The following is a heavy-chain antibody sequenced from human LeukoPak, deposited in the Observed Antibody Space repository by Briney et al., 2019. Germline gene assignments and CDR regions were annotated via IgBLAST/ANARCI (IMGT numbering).Heavy chain of an antibody. J-gene: IGHJ5*02. CDR3: ARGPVRNWFDP. CDR2: IYHSGST. CDR1: GYSISSGYY. V-gene: IGHV4-38-2*02. Sequence: SETLSLTCTVSGYSISSGYYWGWIRQPPGKGLEWIGSIYHSGSTYYNPSLKSRVTISVDTSKKQFSLNLSSVTAADTAVYYCARGPVRNWFDPWGQGTLVTVSS.